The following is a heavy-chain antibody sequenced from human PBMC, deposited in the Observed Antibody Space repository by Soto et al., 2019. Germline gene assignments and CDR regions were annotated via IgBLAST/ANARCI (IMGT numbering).Heavy chain of an antibody. V-gene: IGHV4-34*01. CDR2: IDHSGST. CDR1: GGSFSGYY. CDR3: ARAVKYYNFLAAYLTYSFYYLDV. Sequence: QVQLQQWGAGLLKPSETLSLTCAVYGGSFSGYYWSWIRQPPGKGLEWIGEIDHSGSTNYNPSLKRRVRLATDPSKNQVSLKLRSVTAADTAVYYCARAVKYYNFLAAYLTYSFYYLDVWGKGTTVTVSS. D-gene: IGHD3-9*01. J-gene: IGHJ6*03.